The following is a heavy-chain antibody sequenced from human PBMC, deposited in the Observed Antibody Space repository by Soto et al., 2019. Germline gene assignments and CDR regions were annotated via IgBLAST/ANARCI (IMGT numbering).Heavy chain of an antibody. CDR2: ISIGSGNT. J-gene: IGHJ6*02. V-gene: IGHV1-3*05. CDR1: GYDFSSYA. CDR3: ARDGGDCGYRLIYYYYIGLDV. D-gene: IGHD5-12*01. Sequence: QVQLVQSGAEEKQPGASVRLSCKASGYDFSSYAMHWVRQAPGQRLEWMGWISIGSGNTEYSQNFQDRITITRDTSSSTVYMELNSQKSEDTAVYYCARDGGDCGYRLIYYYYIGLDVWGQGTMVTVSS.